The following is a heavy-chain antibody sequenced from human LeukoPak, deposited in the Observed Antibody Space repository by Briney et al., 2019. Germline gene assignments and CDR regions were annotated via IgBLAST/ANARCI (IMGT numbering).Heavy chain of an antibody. CDR3: ARGPPGKWGGYYFDY. D-gene: IGHD1-26*01. V-gene: IGHV3-21*01. J-gene: IGHJ4*02. CDR2: ISSSSSYI. Sequence: GGSLRLSCAASGFTFSSYSMNWVRQAPGKGLEWVSSISSSSSYIYYADSVKGRFTISRDNAKNSLYLQMNSLRAEDTAVYYCARGPPGKWGGYYFDYWGQGTLVTVSS. CDR1: GFTFSSYS.